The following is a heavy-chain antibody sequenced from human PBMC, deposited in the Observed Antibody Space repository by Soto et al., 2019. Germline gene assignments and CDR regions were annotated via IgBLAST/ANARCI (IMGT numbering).Heavy chain of an antibody. CDR3: ATLMRHTLDP. CDR2: INQDGSDK. J-gene: IGHJ5*02. CDR1: GFTFGIHW. Sequence: EVQVVESGGGLVQPGGSLRLSCAASGFTFGIHWMTWVRQVPGKGLEWVANINQDGSDKYYVDSVKGRFIISRDNAKDSLYLQINRLRVEDTAVYYWATLMRHTLDPWGQGTLVTVS. V-gene: IGHV3-7*01.